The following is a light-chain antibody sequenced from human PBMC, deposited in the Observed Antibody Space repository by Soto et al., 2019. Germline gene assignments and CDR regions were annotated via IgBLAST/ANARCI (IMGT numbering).Light chain of an antibody. CDR1: QAIRSD. Sequence: DIQMTQSPSSLSASVGDRVTVTCRASQAIRSDLGWYQQKPGKAPKLLIYAASSLQSGVPSRFSGGGSGTDFTLTISSLQPEDFATYSCQQSYSTPLTFGGGTKVDIK. CDR3: QQSYSTPLT. V-gene: IGKV1-39*01. J-gene: IGKJ4*01. CDR2: AAS.